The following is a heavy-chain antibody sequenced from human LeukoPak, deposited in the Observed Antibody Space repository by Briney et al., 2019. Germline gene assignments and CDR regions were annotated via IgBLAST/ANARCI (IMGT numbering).Heavy chain of an antibody. CDR1: GGSLSGDY. J-gene: IGHJ2*01. CDR3: ARGRRIVVVPAAKGRYWYFDL. CDR2: INHSGST. D-gene: IGHD2-2*01. V-gene: IGHV4-34*01. Sequence: SETLSLTCAVYGGSLSGDYWSWIRQPPGKGLEWIGEINHSGSTNNNPSLKSRVTISVDTSKNQFSLKLSSVTAADTAVYYCARGRRIVVVPAAKGRYWYFDLWGRGTLVTVSS.